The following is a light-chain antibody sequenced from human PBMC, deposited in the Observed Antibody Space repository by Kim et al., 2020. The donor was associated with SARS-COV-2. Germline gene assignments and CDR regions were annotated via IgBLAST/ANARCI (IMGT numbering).Light chain of an antibody. CDR3: SCRDSSGNQWM. V-gene: IGLV3-19*01. J-gene: IGLJ3*02. CDR2: DKD. CDR1: SLRTYY. Sequence: SSELTQDPAVSVALGQTVKISCQGDSLRTYYPNWYKQRPGQAPILVIYDKDIRPSGIPDRFSGASSGDTASLTVTGAQAEDEADYYCSCRDSSGNQWMFGGWTKVTVL.